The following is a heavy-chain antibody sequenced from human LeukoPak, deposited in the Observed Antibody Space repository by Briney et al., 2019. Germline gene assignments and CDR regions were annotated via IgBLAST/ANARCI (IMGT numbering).Heavy chain of an antibody. CDR2: NKYDGSES. J-gene: IGHJ5*02. CDR1: GFTLSGHW. CDR3: AKSDWFDP. Sequence: GGSLRLSCAASGFTLSGHWMHWFRQPPGKGLAWVSRNKYDGSESYYADSVKGRFTISRDNAKNTLYLQMNSPRVEDTAVYYCAKSDWFDPWGQGTLVTVSS. V-gene: IGHV3-74*01.